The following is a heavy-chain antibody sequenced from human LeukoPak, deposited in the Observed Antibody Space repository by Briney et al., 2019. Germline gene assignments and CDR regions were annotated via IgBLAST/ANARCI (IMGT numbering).Heavy chain of an antibody. D-gene: IGHD2-21*01. CDR1: GITLSNYG. Sequence: GGSLRLSCAVSGITLSNYGMSWVRQAPGKGLEWVAGISDSGGRTNYADSVKGRFTISRGNSKNTLYLQMNSLRAEDTAVYLCAKRGVVIRVILVGFHKEAYYFDSWGQGALVTVSS. J-gene: IGHJ4*02. CDR3: AKRGVVIRVILVGFHKEAYYFDS. CDR2: ISDSGGRT. V-gene: IGHV3-23*01.